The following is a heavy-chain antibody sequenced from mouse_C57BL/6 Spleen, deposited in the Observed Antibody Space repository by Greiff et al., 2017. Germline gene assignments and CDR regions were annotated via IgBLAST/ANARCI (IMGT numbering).Heavy chain of an antibody. Sequence: EVKVIESGPGMVKPSQSLSLTCTVTGYSITSGYDWHWIRHFPGNKLEWMGYISYSGSTNYNPSLKSRISITHDTSKNHFFLKLNSVTTEDTATYYCARGGTTVGYAMDYWGQGTSVTVSS. CDR3: ARGGTTVGYAMDY. CDR1: GYSITSGYD. D-gene: IGHD1-1*01. V-gene: IGHV3-1*01. J-gene: IGHJ4*01. CDR2: ISYSGST.